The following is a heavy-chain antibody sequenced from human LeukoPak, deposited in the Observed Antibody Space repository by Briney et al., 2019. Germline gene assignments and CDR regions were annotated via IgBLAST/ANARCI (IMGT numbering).Heavy chain of an antibody. CDR1: GFTFSSYA. Sequence: GGSLRLSCAASGFTFSSYAMIWVRQAPGKGLEWVSAIGGSGGSTYYADSVKGRFTISRDNSKNTLYLQMNSLRAEDTAVYYCAKDPAFGVVDYWGQGTLVTVSS. CDR3: AKDPAFGVVDY. J-gene: IGHJ4*02. D-gene: IGHD3-3*01. V-gene: IGHV3-23*01. CDR2: IGGSGGST.